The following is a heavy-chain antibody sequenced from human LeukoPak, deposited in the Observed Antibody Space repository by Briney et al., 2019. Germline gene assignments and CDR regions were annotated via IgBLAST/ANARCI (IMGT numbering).Heavy chain of an antibody. J-gene: IGHJ4*02. CDR3: ARGTDTLDY. Sequence: ASVKVSCKASGGTFSSYAINWVRQAPGQGLEWMGGIIPIFGTTNYAQKFQGRVTITADDSTSTAYMELSSLRSDDTAVYHCARGTDTLDYWGQGTLVTVSS. CDR1: GGTFSSYA. D-gene: IGHD5-18*01. CDR2: IIPIFGTT. V-gene: IGHV1-69*13.